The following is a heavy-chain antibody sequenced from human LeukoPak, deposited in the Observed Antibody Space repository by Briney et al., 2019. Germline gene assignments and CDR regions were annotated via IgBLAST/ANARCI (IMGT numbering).Heavy chain of an antibody. D-gene: IGHD1-1*01. Sequence: GGSLRLSCAASGFTFSSYDMHWVRQATGKGLEWVSAIGTAGDTYYPGSVKGRFTISRENAKNSLYLQMNSLRAGDTAVYYCARAGRTTGTTPKTYYYYGMDVWGQGTTVTVSS. CDR2: IGTAGDT. J-gene: IGHJ6*02. CDR3: ARAGRTTGTTPKTYYYYGMDV. V-gene: IGHV3-13*04. CDR1: GFTFSSYD.